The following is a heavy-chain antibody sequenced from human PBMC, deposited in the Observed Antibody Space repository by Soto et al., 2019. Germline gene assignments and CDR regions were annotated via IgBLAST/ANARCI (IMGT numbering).Heavy chain of an antibody. V-gene: IGHV4-59*01. Sequence: QVQLQESGPGLVKRSETLSLTCTVSGCSISSYYWSWIRQPPGKGLEWIGYIYYSGSTNYNPSLKSRVTISVDTFKNQFSLKLSSVTAANTAVYYCARGGSGSPGGRYYFDYGGQGTLVTVSS. CDR3: ARGGSGSPGGRYYFDY. CDR2: IYYSGST. J-gene: IGHJ4*02. CDR1: GCSISSYY. D-gene: IGHD1-26*01.